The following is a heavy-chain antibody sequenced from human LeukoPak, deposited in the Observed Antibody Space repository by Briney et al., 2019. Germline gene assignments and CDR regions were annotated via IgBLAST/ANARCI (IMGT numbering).Heavy chain of an antibody. D-gene: IGHD3-16*02. V-gene: IGHV5-51*01. Sequence: GESLKISCKGSGYSFTSYWIGWVRAMPGKGLEWMGIIYPGDSDTRYSPSFQRQVTISADKSISTAYLQWSRLKASDTAMYYCARQTEFMITFGGVIVYYFDYWGQGTLVTVSS. J-gene: IGHJ4*02. CDR2: IYPGDSDT. CDR1: GYSFTSYW. CDR3: ARQTEFMITFGGVIVYYFDY.